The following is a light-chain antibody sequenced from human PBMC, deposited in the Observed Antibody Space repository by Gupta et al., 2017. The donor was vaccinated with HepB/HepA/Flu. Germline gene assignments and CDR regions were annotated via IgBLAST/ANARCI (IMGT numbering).Light chain of an antibody. J-gene: IGKJ4*01. CDR3: QQRSQCPIT. Sequence: EIVLTQSPAALSLSPGERATLSCRASQSISSYLAWYQHKPGQAPRPLIYDTSNRATGIPARFSGSGSGTEFTLTISSLEPEDFAVYYCQQRSQCPITFGRGTKVEIK. CDR1: QSISSY. V-gene: IGKV3-11*01. CDR2: DTS.